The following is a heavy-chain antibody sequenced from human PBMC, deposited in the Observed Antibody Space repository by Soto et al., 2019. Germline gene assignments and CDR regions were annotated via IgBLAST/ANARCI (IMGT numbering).Heavy chain of an antibody. CDR2: IYSGGST. Sequence: QAPGKGLEWVSVIYSGGSTYYADSVKGRFTISRHNSKNTLYLQMNSLRAEDTAVYYCAREGAGMDYWGQGTLVTVSS. V-gene: IGHV3-53*04. J-gene: IGHJ4*02. CDR3: AREGAGMDY. D-gene: IGHD6-19*01.